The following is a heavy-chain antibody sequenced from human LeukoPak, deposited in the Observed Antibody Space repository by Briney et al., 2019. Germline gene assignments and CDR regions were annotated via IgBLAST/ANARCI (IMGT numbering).Heavy chain of an antibody. D-gene: IGHD1-14*01. Sequence: SETLSLTCTVSGYSISSGYYWGWIRQPPGKGLEWIGIIYHSGSTYYKPSLKSRVTISVDTFKNQLSLKLRSVPAADTAVYYCARVTSRLGWFDPWGQGTLVTVSS. J-gene: IGHJ5*02. CDR3: ARVTSRLGWFDP. CDR1: GYSISSGYY. CDR2: IYHSGST. V-gene: IGHV4-38-2*02.